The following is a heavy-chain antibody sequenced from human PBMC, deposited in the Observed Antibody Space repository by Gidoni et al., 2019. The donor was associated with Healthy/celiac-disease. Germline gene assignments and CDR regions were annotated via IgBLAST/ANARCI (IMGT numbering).Heavy chain of an antibody. Sequence: EVQLVQSGAEVNKPGASLKISGKGSGYTFTTSRIGWVRQMPGKGLEWMGLIYPGDSDTRYSPSFQGQVTISADKSISTAYLQWSSLKASDTAMYYCARTVTYYDFWSGHFAPDYWGQGTLVTVSS. CDR2: IYPGDSDT. V-gene: IGHV5-51*03. CDR3: ARTVTYYDFWSGHFAPDY. J-gene: IGHJ4*02. D-gene: IGHD3-3*01. CDR1: GYTFTTSR.